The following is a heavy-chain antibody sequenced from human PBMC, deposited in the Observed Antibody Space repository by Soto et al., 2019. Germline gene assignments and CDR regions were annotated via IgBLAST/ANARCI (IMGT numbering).Heavy chain of an antibody. CDR2: IYYSGST. Sequence: SETLSLTCTVSGGSISSGDYYWSWIRQPPGKGLEWIGYIYYSGSTYYNPSLKSRVTISVDTSKNQFSLKLSSVTAADTAVYYCARDLEVARLTFDYWGQGTLVTV. V-gene: IGHV4-30-4*01. J-gene: IGHJ4*02. D-gene: IGHD2-15*01. CDR1: GGSISSGDYY. CDR3: ARDLEVARLTFDY.